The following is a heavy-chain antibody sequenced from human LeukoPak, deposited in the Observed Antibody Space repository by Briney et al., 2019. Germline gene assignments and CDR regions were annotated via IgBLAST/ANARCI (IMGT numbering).Heavy chain of an antibody. D-gene: IGHD2-2*02. CDR3: ARLPAAIGWFDP. CDR2: ISYDGSNK. J-gene: IGHJ5*02. CDR1: GFTFSSYA. V-gene: IGHV3-30-3*01. Sequence: GGSLRLSCAASGFTFSSYAMHWVRQAPGKGLEWVAVISYDGSNKYYADSVKGRFTISRDISKNTLYLQMNSLRAEDTAVYFCARLPAAIGWFDPWGRGTPVTVSS.